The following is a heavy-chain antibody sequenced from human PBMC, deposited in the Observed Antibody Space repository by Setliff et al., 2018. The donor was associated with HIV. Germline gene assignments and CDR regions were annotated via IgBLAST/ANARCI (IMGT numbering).Heavy chain of an antibody. J-gene: IGHJ4*02. V-gene: IGHV1-18*01. CDR3: ARVGLSAVPVPTVY. CDR1: NYTFTNYA. D-gene: IGHD4-4*01. CDR2: ISAYDGDT. Sequence: ASVKVSCKASNYTFTNYAITWLRQAPGQRPEWMGWISAYDGDTKYAQQFHNRHSMTADTSTTTAYMVLRGLTSDDTGVYYCARVGLSAVPVPTVYWGQGTLVTVSS.